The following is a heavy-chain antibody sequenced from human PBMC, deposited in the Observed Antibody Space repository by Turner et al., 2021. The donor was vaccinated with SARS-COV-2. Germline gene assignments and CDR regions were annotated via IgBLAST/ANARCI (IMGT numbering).Heavy chain of an antibody. V-gene: IGHV3-33*01. CDR3: ARSTVTTPPDY. Sequence: LSCAASGFTFITYGMHWVRQAPGKGLEWVAVIWYDGSDKYYADSVKGRFTISRDNSKNTLYLQMNNPRAEDTAVYYCARSTVTTPPDYWGQGTLVTVSS. CDR1: GFTFITYG. D-gene: IGHD4-17*01. CDR2: IWYDGSDK. J-gene: IGHJ4*02.